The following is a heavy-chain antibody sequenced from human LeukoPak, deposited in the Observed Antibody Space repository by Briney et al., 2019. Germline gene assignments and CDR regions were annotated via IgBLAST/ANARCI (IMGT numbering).Heavy chain of an antibody. D-gene: IGHD2-15*01. CDR2: ISYDGRNK. Sequence: GGSLRLSCAASGFTFSSYAMHWVRQAPGKGLEWVAVISYDGRNKYYADSVKGRFTISRDNSKNTLYLQMNSLRAEDTAVYYCARDQAETYYFDYWGQGTLVTVSS. J-gene: IGHJ4*02. V-gene: IGHV3-30*04. CDR1: GFTFSSYA. CDR3: ARDQAETYYFDY.